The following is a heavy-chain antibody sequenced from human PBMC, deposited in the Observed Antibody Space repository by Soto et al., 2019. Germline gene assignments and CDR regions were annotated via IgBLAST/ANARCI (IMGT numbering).Heavy chain of an antibody. J-gene: IGHJ4*02. CDR1: GFTFSNAR. CDR3: TTDWVVGATTS. V-gene: IGHV3-15*07. CDR2: IKSKTDGGTT. Sequence: GGALRVPWAGSGFTFSNARKHWVRQAPGKGLEWVGRIKSKTDGGTTDYAAPVKGRFTISRDDSKNTLYLQMNSLKTEDTAVYYCTTDWVVGATTSWGQGTLVTVSS. D-gene: IGHD1-26*01.